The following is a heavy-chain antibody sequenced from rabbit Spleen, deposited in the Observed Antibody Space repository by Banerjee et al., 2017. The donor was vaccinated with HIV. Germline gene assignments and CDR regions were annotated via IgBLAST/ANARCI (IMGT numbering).Heavy chain of an antibody. Sequence: QEQLVESGGGLVQPEGSLTLTCTASGFTISSSYWMCWVRQAPGKGLEWIACTDTSSANTWYASWAKGRFTISKTSSTTVTLQMTSLTAADTATYFCARSAGRGGDGTYFNLWGPGTLVTVS. CDR3: ARSAGRGGDGTYFNL. D-gene: IGHD4-2*01. V-gene: IGHV1S45*01. J-gene: IGHJ4*01. CDR2: TDTSSANT. CDR1: GFTISSSYW.